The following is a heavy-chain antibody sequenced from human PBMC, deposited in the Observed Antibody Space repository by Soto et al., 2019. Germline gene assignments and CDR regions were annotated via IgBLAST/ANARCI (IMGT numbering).Heavy chain of an antibody. CDR1: GGSISSYF. CDR2: IYYTGST. Sequence: SETLSLTCTVSGGSISSYFWSWIRQPPGKGLEWIGYIYYTGSTNYNPSLKSRVTISVDTSKNQFSLQLSSVTAADTAVYYCARRYGGNFDYWGQGTLVTVSS. V-gene: IGHV4-59*01. J-gene: IGHJ4*02. D-gene: IGHD1-26*01. CDR3: ARRYGGNFDY.